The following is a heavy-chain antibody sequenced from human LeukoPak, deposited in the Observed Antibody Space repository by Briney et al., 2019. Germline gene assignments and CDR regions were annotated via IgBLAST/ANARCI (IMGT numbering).Heavy chain of an antibody. CDR2: IYFSGST. CDR3: AKRAPFSNWFDP. D-gene: IGHD2-2*01. CDR1: GASITNDDYY. V-gene: IGHV4-31*03. J-gene: IGHJ5*02. Sequence: SQTLSLTCTVSGASITNDDYYWSWIRQHPGKGLEWIGYIYFSGSTYYNPTLKSRASVSVDTSKSQFSLRLTSVTAADTAVYYCAKRAPFSNWFDPWGQGTLVIVSS.